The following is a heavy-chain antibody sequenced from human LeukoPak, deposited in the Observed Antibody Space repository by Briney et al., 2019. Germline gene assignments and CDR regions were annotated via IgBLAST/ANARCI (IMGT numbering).Heavy chain of an antibody. CDR1: GFTFSSYE. V-gene: IGHV3-48*03. J-gene: IGHJ3*02. D-gene: IGHD5-12*01. CDR2: ISSSGSTI. Sequence: GGSLRLSCAASGFTFSSYEMNWVRQAPGKGLEWVSYISSSGSTIYYADSVKGRFTISRDNAKNSLYLQMNSLRAEDTAVYCCARDGYSGYDAGEAFDIWGQGTVVTVSS. CDR3: ARDGYSGYDAGEAFDI.